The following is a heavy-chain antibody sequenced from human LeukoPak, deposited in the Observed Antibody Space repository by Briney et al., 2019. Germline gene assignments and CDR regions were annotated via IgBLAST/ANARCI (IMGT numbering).Heavy chain of an antibody. CDR3: ARKAGYYYGSGDY. CDR2: IGGSGYNT. V-gene: IGHV3-23*01. J-gene: IGHJ4*02. D-gene: IGHD3-10*01. CDR1: GFTFSSYA. Sequence: PGGSLRLSCVASGFTFSSYAMSWVRQAPGKGLEWVSTIGGSGYNTYYADSLKGRFTISRDNSKNTLYLQMNSLRAEDTAVYYCARKAGYYYGSGDYWGQGTLVTVSS.